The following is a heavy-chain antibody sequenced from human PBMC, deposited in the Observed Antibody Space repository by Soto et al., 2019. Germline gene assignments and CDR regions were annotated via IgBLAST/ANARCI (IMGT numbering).Heavy chain of an antibody. CDR2: ISGSGGST. J-gene: IGHJ4*02. Sequence: GGSLRLSCAASGFTFSSYAMSWVRQAPGKGLEWVSAISGSGGSTYYADSVKGRFTISRDNSKNTLYLQMNSLRAEDTAVYYCAKVGRPSYYYDSSGYHDYWGQGTLVTVSS. CDR1: GFTFSSYA. V-gene: IGHV3-23*01. CDR3: AKVGRPSYYYDSSGYHDY. D-gene: IGHD3-22*01.